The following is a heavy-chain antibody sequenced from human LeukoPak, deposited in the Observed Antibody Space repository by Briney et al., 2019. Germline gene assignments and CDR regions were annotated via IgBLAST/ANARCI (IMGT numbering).Heavy chain of an antibody. CDR2: ISVSGGGT. CDR1: GITLSNYG. CDR3: AKRGVVIRVILVGFHKEAYYFDS. D-gene: IGHD3-22*01. J-gene: IGHJ4*02. Sequence: PGGSLRLSCAVSGITLSNYGMSWVRQAPGKGLEWVAGISVSGGGTNYADSVQGRFTISRDNPKNTLYLQMNGLRAVDTAVYFCAKRGVVIRVILVGFHKEAYYFDSWGQGALVTVSS. V-gene: IGHV3-23*01.